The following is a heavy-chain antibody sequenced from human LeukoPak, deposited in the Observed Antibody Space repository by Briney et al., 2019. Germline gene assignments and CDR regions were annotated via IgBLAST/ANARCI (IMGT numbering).Heavy chain of an antibody. V-gene: IGHV4-34*01. CDR2: INHSGST. CDR3: ARRAYSAAYWKHFDY. J-gene: IGHJ4*02. D-gene: IGHD1-1*01. CDR1: GASISSSY. Sequence: SETLSLTCTVSGASISSSYWSWIRQPPGKGLEWIGEINHSGSTHYNPSLKSRVTISVDTSKNPFSLKLNSVTAADTAVYFCARRAYSAAYWKHFDYWGQGTLVTVSS.